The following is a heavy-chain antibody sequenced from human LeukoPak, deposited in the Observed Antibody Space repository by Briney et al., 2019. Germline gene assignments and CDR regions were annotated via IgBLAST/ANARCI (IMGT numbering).Heavy chain of an antibody. CDR3: ASRKLGNDY. J-gene: IGHJ4*02. D-gene: IGHD7-27*01. CDR2: IYYTGT. Sequence: SETLSLTCTVSGGSVTDYYWSWIRQSPGKGLEWIGYIYYTGTSYNPSLKSRITISADTSKNQFSLKLISVTAADTAVYYCASRKLGNDYWGQGTLVTVSS. CDR1: GGSVTDYY. V-gene: IGHV4-59*02.